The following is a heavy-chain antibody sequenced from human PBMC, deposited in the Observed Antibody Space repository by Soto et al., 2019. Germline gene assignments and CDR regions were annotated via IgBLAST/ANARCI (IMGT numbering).Heavy chain of an antibody. CDR3: ARADVRAAADYYYYYYMDV. Sequence: QVQLVKSWGGLVKPGGSLRLSCAASGFTFSDYYMSWIRQAPGKGLEWVSYISSSGSTIYYADSVKGRFTISRDNAKNSLYLQMNSLRAEDTAVYYCARADVRAAADYYYYYYMDVWGKGTTVTVSS. J-gene: IGHJ6*03. D-gene: IGHD6-13*01. CDR2: ISSSGSTI. V-gene: IGHV3-11*01. CDR1: GFTFSDYY.